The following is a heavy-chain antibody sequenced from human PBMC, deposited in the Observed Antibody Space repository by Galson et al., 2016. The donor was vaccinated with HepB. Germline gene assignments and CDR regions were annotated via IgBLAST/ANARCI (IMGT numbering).Heavy chain of an antibody. D-gene: IGHD2-2*01. V-gene: IGHV1-3*01. CDR1: GYTFTTYS. J-gene: IGHJ5*02. CDR3: AREEGSVVLAGFDT. Sequence: SVKVSCKASGYTFTTYSMHWLRQAPGQRLEWMGWINAGNGNTKYSQKFQGKVTLTRDTSASTAYMELSSLNSEDTSVYYCAREEGSVVLAGFDTWGQGTLVTVSS. CDR2: INAGNGNT.